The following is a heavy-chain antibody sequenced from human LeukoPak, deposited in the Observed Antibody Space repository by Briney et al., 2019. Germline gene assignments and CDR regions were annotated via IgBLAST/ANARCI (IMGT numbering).Heavy chain of an antibody. D-gene: IGHD7-27*01. J-gene: IGHJ4*02. CDR3: ARGPPNTGDFDY. V-gene: IGHV1-8*01. CDR1: GYTFTSYD. Sequence: ASVKVSCKASGYTFTSYDFNWVRQATGQGLEWMGWMSPKSGDTGYAQKFQGRVTMTRDTSTSTAYMELSSLRSEDTAVYYCARGPPNTGDFDYWGQGTPVTVSS. CDR2: MSPKSGDT.